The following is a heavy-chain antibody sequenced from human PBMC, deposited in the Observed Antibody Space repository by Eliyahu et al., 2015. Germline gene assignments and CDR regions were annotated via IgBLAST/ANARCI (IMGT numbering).Heavy chain of an antibody. D-gene: IGHD6-19*01. V-gene: IGHV3-23*04. J-gene: IGHJ4*02. CDR1: GFTFSTYA. CDR2: ITGSGGST. CDR3: AKMAPRSGWSFDY. Sequence: EVQLVESGGGLVQPGGSLRLSCAASGFTFSTYAMTWVPQAPGKGLEWVSAITGSGGSTYYADSVKGRFSISRDNSKNTLYLQMNSLRVEDTAVYYCAKMAPRSGWSFDYWGQGTLVTVSS.